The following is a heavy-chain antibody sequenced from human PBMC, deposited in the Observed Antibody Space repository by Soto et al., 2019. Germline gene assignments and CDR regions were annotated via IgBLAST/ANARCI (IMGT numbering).Heavy chain of an antibody. V-gene: IGHV3-30*18. D-gene: IGHD3-3*01. J-gene: IGHJ6*02. CDR1: GFTFSSYG. CDR2: ISYDGSNK. Sequence: AGSLRLSCAASGFTFSSYGMHWVSQARGKGLEWVAVISYDGSNKYYADSVKGRFTISRDNSKNTLYLHMNSLRAEDTAVYYCAKDPLYYDFWSGYYRPLGYYYGMDVWGQGTTVTVSS. CDR3: AKDPLYYDFWSGYYRPLGYYYGMDV.